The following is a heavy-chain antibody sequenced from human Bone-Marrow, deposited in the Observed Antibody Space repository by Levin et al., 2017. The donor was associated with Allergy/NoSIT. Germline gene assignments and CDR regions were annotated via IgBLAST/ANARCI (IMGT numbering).Heavy chain of an antibody. CDR3: AREQGVVVEADAFDL. V-gene: IGHV4-30-4*01. J-gene: IGHJ3*01. Sequence: PSETLSLTCTVSEGSITSGDFYWSWIRQPPGKALEWIGYTYYSGTTYYNPSLKSRVTISVDRSKNQFSLKVASVTAADTAVYYCAREQGVVVEADAFDLWGQGTMVTVSS. CDR2: TYYSGTT. D-gene: IGHD2-15*01. CDR1: EGSITSGDFY.